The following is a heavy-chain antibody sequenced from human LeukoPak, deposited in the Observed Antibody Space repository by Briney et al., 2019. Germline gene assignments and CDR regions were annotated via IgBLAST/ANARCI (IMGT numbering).Heavy chain of an antibody. V-gene: IGHV3-23*01. CDR1: GFTFNTYA. D-gene: IGHD2-2*01. J-gene: IGHJ4*02. CDR3: AKDAVFYCSGTNDY. CDR2: ISNSGDTT. Sequence: GGSLRLSCAASGFTFNTYAMSWVRQAPGRGLEWVSAISNSGDTTYYADSVKGRFTISRDNSKNTLYLQMNSLRAEDTAVYYCAKDAVFYCSGTNDYWGQGTLVTVSS.